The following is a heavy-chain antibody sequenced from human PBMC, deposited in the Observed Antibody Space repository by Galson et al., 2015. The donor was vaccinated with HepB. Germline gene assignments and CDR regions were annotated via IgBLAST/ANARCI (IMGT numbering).Heavy chain of an antibody. J-gene: IGHJ6*03. CDR1: GYTFTSYD. CDR2: MNPNSGNT. D-gene: IGHD6-19*01. Sequence: QSGAEVKQPGESLKISCKASGYTFTSYDINWVRQATGRGLEWMGWMNPNSGNTGYAQKFQGRVTMTRNTSISTAYMELSSLRSEDTAVYYCARGVVGGEWLVIWDWRYYYYYMDVWGKGTTVTVSS. CDR3: ARGVVGGEWLVIWDWRYYYYYMDV. V-gene: IGHV1-8*01.